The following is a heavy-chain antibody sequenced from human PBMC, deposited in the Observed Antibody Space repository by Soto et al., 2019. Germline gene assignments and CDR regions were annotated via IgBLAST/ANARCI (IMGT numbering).Heavy chain of an antibody. D-gene: IGHD3-16*01. CDR1: GYSFTRYG. Sequence: QVQLVQSGNEVKKPGASVNVSCKASGYSFTRYGISWVRQAPGQGLEWMGWISGYNGKTKYAQKLQGRVSMTTDTSTSTAYMEVRSLGSDDTAVYYCAREGDRTYYYYGMDVWGQGTTCTVSS. CDR3: AREGDRTYYYYGMDV. J-gene: IGHJ6*02. V-gene: IGHV1-18*01. CDR2: ISGYNGKT.